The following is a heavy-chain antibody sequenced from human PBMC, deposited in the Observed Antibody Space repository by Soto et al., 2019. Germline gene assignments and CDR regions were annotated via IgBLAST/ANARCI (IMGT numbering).Heavy chain of an antibody. V-gene: IGHV4-30-4*01. CDR2: IYYSGST. CDR3: ARGLRFLEWLLWFDP. CDR1: GGSISSGDYY. D-gene: IGHD3-3*01. J-gene: IGHJ5*02. Sequence: SETLSLTCTVSGGSISSGDYYWSWIRQPPGKGLEWIGYIYYSGSTYYNPSLKSRVTISVDTSKNQFSLKLSSVTAADTAVYYCARGLRFLEWLLWFDPWGQGTLVTVSS.